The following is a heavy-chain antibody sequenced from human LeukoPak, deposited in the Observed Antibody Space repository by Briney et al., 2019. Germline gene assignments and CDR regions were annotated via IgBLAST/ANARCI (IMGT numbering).Heavy chain of an antibody. D-gene: IGHD3-10*01. J-gene: IGHJ4*02. CDR1: GFSFSIFA. Sequence: PGVSLRLSAAASGFSFSIFAMTWVRQAPGKGREWVSTIRSNGATAYNADSVKGRFTISRDNSKNTLYLQMSSLRADDTAVYYCAKDPMVRGLTYDNWGQGTLVTVSS. V-gene: IGHV3-23*01. CDR2: IRSNGATA. CDR3: AKDPMVRGLTYDN.